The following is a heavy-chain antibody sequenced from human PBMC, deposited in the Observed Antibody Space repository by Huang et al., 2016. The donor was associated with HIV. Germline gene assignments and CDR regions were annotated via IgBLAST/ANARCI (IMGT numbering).Heavy chain of an antibody. V-gene: IGHV1-69*13. CDR3: AREYYYDNSGYYFDY. CDR1: GGTFTTYT. J-gene: IGHJ4*02. CDR2: IIPICGTP. Sequence: QVQLVQSGAEVKKPGSSVKVSCKASGGTFTTYTITWVRQAPGQGLDWMGGIIPICGTPNYARKCQGRVTIPADEATSTAYMELSSLRSEDTAVYYCAREYYYDNSGYYFDYWGQGTLVTVSS. D-gene: IGHD3-22*01.